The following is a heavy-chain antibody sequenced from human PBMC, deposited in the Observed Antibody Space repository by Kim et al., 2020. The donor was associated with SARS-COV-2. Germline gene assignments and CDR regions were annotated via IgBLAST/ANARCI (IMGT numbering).Heavy chain of an antibody. V-gene: IGHV4-34*01. CDR2: INHSGST. J-gene: IGHJ6*02. CDR1: GGSFSGYY. CDR3: ARVPAALYYSYYYGMDV. Sequence: SETLSLTCAVYGGSFSGYYWSWIRQPPGKGLEWIGEINHSGSTNYNPSLKSRVTISVDTSKNQFSLKLSLVTAADTAVYYCARVPAALYYSYYYGMDVWGQGTTVTVSS. D-gene: IGHD2-2*01.